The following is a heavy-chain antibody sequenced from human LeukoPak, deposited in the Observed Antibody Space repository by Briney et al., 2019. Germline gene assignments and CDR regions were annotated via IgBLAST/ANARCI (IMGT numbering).Heavy chain of an antibody. Sequence: SVKVSCKASGGTFSSYAISWVRQAPGQGLEWMGGIIPIFGTANYAQKFQGRVTITADESTSTAYMELRSLRSEDTAMYYCARDGSYYDFWSGYYRTPLYYYYYYMDVWGKGTTVTVSS. CDR3: ARDGSYYDFWSGYYRTPLYYYYYYMDV. CDR2: IIPIFGTA. V-gene: IGHV1-69*13. J-gene: IGHJ6*03. CDR1: GGTFSSYA. D-gene: IGHD3-3*01.